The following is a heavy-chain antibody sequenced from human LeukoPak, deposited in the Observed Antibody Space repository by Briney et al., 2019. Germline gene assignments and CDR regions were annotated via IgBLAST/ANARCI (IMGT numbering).Heavy chain of an antibody. CDR1: SGSVRTYY. V-gene: IGHV4-59*08. J-gene: IGHJ6*03. D-gene: IGHD2-21*02. Sequence: PSETLSLTCTVSSGSVRTYYWSWIRQPPGKGLEWIGYIFYNEGTSYNPSLKSRVTISVDTSNNQLSLKLSSVTAADTAVYYCARGMYCGGDCYPLYYYYYYMDVWGKGTTVTVSS. CDR2: IFYNEGT. CDR3: ARGMYCGGDCYPLYYYYYYMDV.